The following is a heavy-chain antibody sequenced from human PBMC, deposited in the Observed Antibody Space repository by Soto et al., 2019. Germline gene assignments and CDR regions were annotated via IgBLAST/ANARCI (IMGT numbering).Heavy chain of an antibody. D-gene: IGHD3-16*01. V-gene: IGHV1-18*01. CDR3: AGLTGEFGLVLDY. CDR1: GYTFHNYG. J-gene: IGHJ4*02. CDR2: ISAYNYNT. Sequence: ASVKVSFKASGYTFHNYGVSWVRQAPGQGLEWMGRISAYNYNTHYAQNFEGRVAMTTDTSTSTAYMYLRSLRSDDSAIYYCAGLTGEFGLVLDYWGQGTQVTVSS.